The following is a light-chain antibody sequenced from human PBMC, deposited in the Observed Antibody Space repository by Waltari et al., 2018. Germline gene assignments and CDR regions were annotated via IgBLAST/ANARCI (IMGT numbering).Light chain of an antibody. V-gene: IGLV2-14*02. J-gene: IGLJ3*02. Sequence: QSALTQPASVSGSPGQSITISCTGTSSDVGNYNLVSWSQQHPGKAPKLMIYDVSTRPSGVSNRFSASKSGNTASLTISGLQAEDEADYYCSSYTSSGTWVFGGWTKLTVL. CDR1: SSDVGNYNL. CDR2: DVS. CDR3: SSYTSSGTWV.